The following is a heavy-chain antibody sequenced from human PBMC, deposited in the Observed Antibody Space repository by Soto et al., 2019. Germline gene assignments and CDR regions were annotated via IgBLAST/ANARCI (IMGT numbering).Heavy chain of an antibody. CDR3: AKDRTFGPPLVRFDS. D-gene: IGHD6-6*01. CDR2: ISGNGGST. V-gene: IGHV3-23*01. CDR1: GCTFIVYS. Sequence: GGSLRLCCGAPGCTFIVYSMTLVRPAQVKGLEWVSAISGNGGSTYYADSVKRRFTISRDNSKSTLHLQMNSLRVEDTAVYYCAKDRTFGPPLVRFDSWGQGTLVTGSA. J-gene: IGHJ4*02.